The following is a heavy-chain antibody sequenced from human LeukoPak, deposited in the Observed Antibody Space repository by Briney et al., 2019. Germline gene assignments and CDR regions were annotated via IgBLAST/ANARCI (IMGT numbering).Heavy chain of an antibody. CDR2: INPNSGGT. CDR1: GYTFTGYY. V-gene: IGHV1-2*04. D-gene: IGHD6-13*01. Sequence: ASVKVSCKASGYTFTGYYMHWVRQAPGQGLEWMGWINPNSGGTNYAQKFQGWVTMTRDTSISTAYMELSRLGSDDTAVYYCARGSSSWFGLELLANYCYYGMDVWGQGTTVTVSS. CDR3: ARGSSSWFGLELLANYCYYGMDV. J-gene: IGHJ6*02.